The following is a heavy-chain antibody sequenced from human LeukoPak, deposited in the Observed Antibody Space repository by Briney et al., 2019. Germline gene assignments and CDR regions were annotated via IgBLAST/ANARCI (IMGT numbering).Heavy chain of an antibody. V-gene: IGHV1-18*01. CDR3: AREESQEVTYYDVLTGETSNSYYYYYMDV. D-gene: IGHD3-9*01. J-gene: IGHJ6*03. Sequence: ASVKVSCKASGYTFTKYAISWVRQAPGQGLEWMGWISPYNGDTNYPHKLQGRVTMTADTYTSTASMELRSLRPDDTAVYYCAREESQEVTYYDVLTGETSNSYYYYYMDVWGKGTTVTVSS. CDR1: GYTFTKYA. CDR2: ISPYNGDT.